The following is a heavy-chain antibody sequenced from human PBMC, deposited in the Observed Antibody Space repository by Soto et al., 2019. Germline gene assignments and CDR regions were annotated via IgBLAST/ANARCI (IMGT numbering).Heavy chain of an antibody. J-gene: IGHJ4*02. CDR2: IYYSGST. CDR1: GGSISSSSYY. D-gene: IGHD4-4*01. Sequence: SETLSLTCTVSGGSISSSSYYWGWIRQPPGKGLEWIGSIYYSGSTYYNPSLKSRVTISVDTSKNQFSLKLSSVTAADTDVYYCARLATVTTYYWGQGTLVTVSS. V-gene: IGHV4-39*01. CDR3: ARLATVTTYY.